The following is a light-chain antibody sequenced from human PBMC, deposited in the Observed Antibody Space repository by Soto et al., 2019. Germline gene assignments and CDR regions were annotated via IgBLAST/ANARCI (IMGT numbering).Light chain of an antibody. J-gene: IGLJ1*01. CDR3: SSYSTSSTWV. V-gene: IGLV2-14*01. CDR2: EVS. CDR1: SSDVGVYNY. Sequence: SALTQPAAVSESPGQSITISCTGTSSDVGVYNYVSWYQQHPGKAPKLMISEVSNRPSGVSNRFSGYKSGNTASLTISGLQADDEADYYCSSYSTSSTWVFGTGTKVTV.